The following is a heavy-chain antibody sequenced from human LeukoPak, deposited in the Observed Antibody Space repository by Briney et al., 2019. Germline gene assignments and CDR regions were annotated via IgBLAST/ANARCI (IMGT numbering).Heavy chain of an antibody. CDR3: ARGYYGSGSHCCHMDV. V-gene: IGHV4-34*01. Sequence: SETLSLTCAVYVGSFSGYYWSWIRQPPGKGLEWIGEVNHSGSTNYNSSLKSRVTISVDTSKNQFSLKLSSVTAADTAVYYCARGYYGSGSHCCHMDVWGKGTTITVS. CDR2: VNHSGST. J-gene: IGHJ6*03. D-gene: IGHD3-10*01. CDR1: VGSFSGYY.